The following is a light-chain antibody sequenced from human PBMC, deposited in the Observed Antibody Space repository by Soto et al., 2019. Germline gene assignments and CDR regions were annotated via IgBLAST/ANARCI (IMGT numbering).Light chain of an antibody. CDR3: QQYDEWPLT. CDR1: QNVKTR. CDR2: DAF. V-gene: IGKV3-15*01. J-gene: IGKJ4*01. Sequence: EKVMTQSPATLSVSPGERATLSCRASQNVKTRLAWYQQKPGQAPRLLIYDAFTRATGIPARFSGSASGTEFNLNISSLQSEDFAVYYCQQYDEWPLTFGGGTKVEIK.